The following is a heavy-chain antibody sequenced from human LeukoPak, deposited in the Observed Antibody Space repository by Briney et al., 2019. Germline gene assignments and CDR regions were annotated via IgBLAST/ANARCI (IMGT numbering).Heavy chain of an antibody. D-gene: IGHD2-2*01. J-gene: IGHJ6*02. CDR1: GGSISSYY. CDR3: ARDRKYCSSTSCPYYYYGMDV. CDR2: IYYSGST. V-gene: IGHV4-59*01. Sequence: SETLSLTCTVSGGSISSYYWSWIRQPPGKGLEWVGYIYYSGSTNYNPSLKSRVTISVDTSKNQFSLKLSSVTAADTAVYYCARDRKYCSSTSCPYYYYGMDVWGQGTTVTVPS.